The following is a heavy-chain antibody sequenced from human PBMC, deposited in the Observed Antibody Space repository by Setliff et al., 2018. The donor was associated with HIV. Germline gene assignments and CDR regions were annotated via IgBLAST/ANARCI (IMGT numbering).Heavy chain of an antibody. CDR3: ARDRRGYDYVLDY. D-gene: IGHD5-12*01. V-gene: IGHV4-61*02. CDR1: GGSVRGDPYY. Sequence: SETLSLTCTVSGGSVRGDPYYWSWIRKSAGKGPEWIGRIYATGGTNYNPSLKSRVTISLATSTNQFSLKLSSVTAADTAVYYCARDRRGYDYVLDYWGQGTLVTVSS. CDR2: IYATGGT. J-gene: IGHJ4*02.